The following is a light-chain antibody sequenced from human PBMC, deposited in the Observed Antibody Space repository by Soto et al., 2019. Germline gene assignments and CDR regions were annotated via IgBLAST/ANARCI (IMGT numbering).Light chain of an antibody. CDR3: QQNYRATPWT. CDR1: QSISRY. V-gene: IGKV1-39*01. CDR2: AAS. J-gene: IGKJ1*01. Sequence: DIQMTQSPSSLSASVGDRITITCRASQSISRYLNWYQHKPGKAPKLLINAASSLERGVPSRFSGGGSGTDFTLNISSLQPDDFATYYCQQNYRATPWTFGQGTKVEVK.